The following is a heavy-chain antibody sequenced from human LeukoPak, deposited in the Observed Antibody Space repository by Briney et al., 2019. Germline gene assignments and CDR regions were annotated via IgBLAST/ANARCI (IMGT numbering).Heavy chain of an antibody. CDR3: ARGGNCGGDCPFDY. D-gene: IGHD2-21*02. CDR1: GYSISSGYY. V-gene: IGHV4-38-2*02. CDR2: IYHSGST. J-gene: IGHJ4*02. Sequence: PSETLSLTCTVSGYSISSGYYWGWIRPPPGKGLEWIGSIYHSGSTYYNPSLKSRVTISVDRSKNQFSLKLSSVTAADTAVYYCARGGNCGGDCPFDYWGQGTLVTVSS.